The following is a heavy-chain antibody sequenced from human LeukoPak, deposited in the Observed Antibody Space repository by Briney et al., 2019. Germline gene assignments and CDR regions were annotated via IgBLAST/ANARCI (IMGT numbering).Heavy chain of an antibody. Sequence: GGSLRLSCAASGFTFSDYYMSWIRQAPGEGLEWVSYISSSGSTIYYADSVKGRFTISRDNAKNSLYLQMNSLRAEDTAVYYCARDRSVYDAFDIWGQGTMVTVSS. CDR1: GFTFSDYY. V-gene: IGHV3-11*01. D-gene: IGHD5/OR15-5a*01. CDR2: ISSSGSTI. J-gene: IGHJ3*02. CDR3: ARDRSVYDAFDI.